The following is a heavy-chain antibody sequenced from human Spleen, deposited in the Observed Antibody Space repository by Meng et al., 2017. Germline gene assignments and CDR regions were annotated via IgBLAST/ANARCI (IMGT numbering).Heavy chain of an antibody. D-gene: IGHD5-12*01. Sequence: GGPLRLSCAASGFTFSNAWMSWVRQAPGKGLEWVGRIKSIPDGGTTDYAAPVKSRFTISRDDSKNTVYLQMNSLKTEDTAVYYCSGHIDYWGQGTLVTVSS. CDR2: IKSIPDGGTT. V-gene: IGHV3-15*01. CDR1: GFTFSNAW. CDR3: SGHIDY. J-gene: IGHJ4*02.